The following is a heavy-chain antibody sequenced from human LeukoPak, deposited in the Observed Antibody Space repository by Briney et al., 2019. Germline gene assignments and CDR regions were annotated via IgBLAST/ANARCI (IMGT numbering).Heavy chain of an antibody. D-gene: IGHD6-13*01. V-gene: IGHV4-30-4*01. CDR3: ARVGLAAAGHFDY. CDR2: IYYSGST. Sequence: PSETLSLTCTVSGGSISSGDYYWSWIRQPPGKGLEWIGYIYYSGSTYYNPSLKSRVTISVDTSKNQFSLKLSSVTAADTAVYHCARVGLAAAGHFDYWGQGTLVTVSS. J-gene: IGHJ4*02. CDR1: GGSISSGDYY.